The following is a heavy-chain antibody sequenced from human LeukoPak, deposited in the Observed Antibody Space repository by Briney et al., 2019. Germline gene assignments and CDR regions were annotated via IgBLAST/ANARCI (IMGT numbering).Heavy chain of an antibody. Sequence: ASVKVSCKASGYTFTNYGVTWMRQAPGHGLEWMGWISAYNGNTNYAQKLQGRVTMTTDTSTSTAYMELRSLRSDDTAVYYCARASLWGRLSTNYYYYMDVWGKGTTVTVSS. J-gene: IGHJ6*03. D-gene: IGHD3-16*02. CDR3: ARASLWGRLSTNYYYYMDV. V-gene: IGHV1-18*01. CDR2: ISAYNGNT. CDR1: GYTFTNYG.